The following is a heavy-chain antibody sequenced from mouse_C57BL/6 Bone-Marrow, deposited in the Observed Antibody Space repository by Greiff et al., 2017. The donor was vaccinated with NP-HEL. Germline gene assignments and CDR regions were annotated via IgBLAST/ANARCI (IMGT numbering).Heavy chain of an antibody. CDR2: IYPRSGNT. CDR1: GYTFTSYG. CDR3: APITTVVGTYYAMDY. Sequence: QVQLQQSGAELARPGASVKLSCKASGYTFTSYGISWVKQRTGQGLEWIGEIYPRSGNTYYNEKFKGKATLTADKSSSTAYMELRSLTSEDSAVYFCAPITTVVGTYYAMDYWGQGTSVTVTS. V-gene: IGHV1-81*01. D-gene: IGHD1-1*01. J-gene: IGHJ4*01.